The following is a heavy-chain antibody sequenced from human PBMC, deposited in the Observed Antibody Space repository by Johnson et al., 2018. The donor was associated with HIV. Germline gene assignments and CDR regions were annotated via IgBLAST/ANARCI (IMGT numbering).Heavy chain of an antibody. CDR2: IKQDGSEK. CDR3: ARVSGWIAVVDDALDI. CDR1: GFTFSSYW. Sequence: VQLVESGGGVVQPGGSLRLSCAVSGFTFSSYWMTWVRQAPGTGLEWVANIKQDGSEKNYVDSVKGRFTISRDNAKKSLYLQMNSLRAEDTAVYYCARVSGWIAVVDDALDIWGQGTMVTVSS. V-gene: IGHV3-7*02. D-gene: IGHD6-19*01. J-gene: IGHJ3*02.